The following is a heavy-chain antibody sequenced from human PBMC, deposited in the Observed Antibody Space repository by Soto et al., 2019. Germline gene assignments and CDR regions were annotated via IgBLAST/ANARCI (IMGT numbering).Heavy chain of an antibody. CDR3: ARDLAGYSSSSGFDY. CDR1: GFTLSDYY. D-gene: IGHD6-6*01. Sequence: NPGGPLRLSCAASGFTLSDYYMSWIRQAPGKGLEWVSYISSSGSTIYYADSVKGRFTISRDNAKNSLYLQMNSLRAEDTAVYYCARDLAGYSSSSGFDYWGQGTLVTVSS. V-gene: IGHV3-11*01. CDR2: ISSSGSTI. J-gene: IGHJ4*02.